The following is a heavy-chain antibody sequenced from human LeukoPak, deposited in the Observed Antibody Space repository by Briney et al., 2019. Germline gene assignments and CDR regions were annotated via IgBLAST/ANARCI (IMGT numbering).Heavy chain of an antibody. Sequence: GGSLRLSCAASGFTFTSYSMNWVRQAPGKGLEWVSSISDSSSYIYYADSVKGRFTISRDNAKNSLYLQMNSLRAEDTAVYYCARSSVLVLAANSDYWGQGTLDTVSS. CDR3: ARSSVLVLAANSDY. CDR1: GFTFTSYS. CDR2: ISDSSSYI. J-gene: IGHJ4*02. D-gene: IGHD2-15*01. V-gene: IGHV3-21*01.